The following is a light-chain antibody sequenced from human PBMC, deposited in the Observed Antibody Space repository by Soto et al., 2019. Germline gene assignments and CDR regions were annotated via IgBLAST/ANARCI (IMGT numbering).Light chain of an antibody. CDR2: DAS. CDR1: QSVSSY. CDR3: QQRSNWPPIT. V-gene: IGKV3-11*01. Sequence: EIVLTQSPATLYLSPGERATLSCRASQSVSSYLAWYQQKPGQAPRLLIYDASNRATGIPARFSGSGSGTDFTLTISSLEPEDFAVYYCQQRSNWPPITFVQGTRLEIK. J-gene: IGKJ5*01.